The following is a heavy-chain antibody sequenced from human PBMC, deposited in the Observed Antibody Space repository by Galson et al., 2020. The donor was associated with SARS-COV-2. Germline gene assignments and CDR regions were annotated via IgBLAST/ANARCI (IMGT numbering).Heavy chain of an antibody. CDR2: IRNNGVRT. V-gene: IGHV3-23*01. CDR3: AKDQGSDYGDQLDF. Sequence: GGSLRLSCAASGFTFNRYDLAWVRQAPGKGLEWISSIRNNGVRTYFADSVRGRFAISRDYSKSTVFLQMNNLRAEDTAIYYCAKDQGSDYGDQLDFWGQGTLVTVSS. D-gene: IGHD4-17*01. J-gene: IGHJ4*02. CDR1: GFTFNRYD.